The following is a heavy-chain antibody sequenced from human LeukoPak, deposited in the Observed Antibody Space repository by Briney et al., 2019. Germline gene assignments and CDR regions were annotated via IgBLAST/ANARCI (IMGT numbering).Heavy chain of an antibody. Sequence: GGSLRLSCAASGFTFSSYAMHWVRQAPGKGLEWVAVISYDGNNKYYADSVKGRLTISRDNSKNTLYLQMNSLRAEDTAVYYCARDFWSGYYIGYWGQGTLVTVSS. CDR3: ARDFWSGYYIGY. D-gene: IGHD3-3*01. CDR1: GFTFSSYA. CDR2: ISYDGNNK. V-gene: IGHV3-30*04. J-gene: IGHJ4*02.